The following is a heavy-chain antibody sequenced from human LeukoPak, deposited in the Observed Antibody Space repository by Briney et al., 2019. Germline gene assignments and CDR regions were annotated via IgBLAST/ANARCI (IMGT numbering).Heavy chain of an antibody. CDR3: ARSLTTHFDY. J-gene: IGHJ4*02. CDR2: IYTSGTT. D-gene: IGHD1-1*01. Sequence: SETLSLTCTVSGASMSNSFWSWIRQPAGKGLEWIGRIYTSGTTNYNPSLKSRVTISVDTSKNQFSLKLSSVTAADTAVYYCARSLTTHFDYWGQGTLVTVSS. V-gene: IGHV4-4*07. CDR1: GASMSNSF.